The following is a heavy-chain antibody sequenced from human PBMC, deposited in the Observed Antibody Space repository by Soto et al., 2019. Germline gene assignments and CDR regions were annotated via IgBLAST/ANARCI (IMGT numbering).Heavy chain of an antibody. CDR3: ARDLDNWNYSGWFDP. CDR1: GGSISSGGYY. Sequence: SETLSLTCTVSGGSISSGGYYWSWIRQHPGKGLEWIGYIYYSGSTYYNPSLKSRVTISVDTSKNQFSLKLSSVTAADTAVYYCARDLDNWNYSGWFDPWGQGSLVTVSS. CDR2: IYYSGST. D-gene: IGHD1-7*01. J-gene: IGHJ5*02. V-gene: IGHV4-31*03.